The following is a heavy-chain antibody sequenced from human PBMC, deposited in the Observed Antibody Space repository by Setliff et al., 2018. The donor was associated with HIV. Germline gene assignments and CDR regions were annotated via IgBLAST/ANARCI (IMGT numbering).Heavy chain of an antibody. CDR2: IKEDGSEE. CDR3: VRGNGWFFDY. J-gene: IGHJ4*02. CDR1: GFTFSNCW. V-gene: IGHV3-7*01. D-gene: IGHD6-19*01. Sequence: PGESPKISCAGSGFTFSNCWMHWVRQAPGKGLEWVATIKEDGSEELYVDSVKGRFTVSRDNAKNSLYLQMNSLRVDDTSIYYCVRGNGWFFDYWGRGTLVTVSS.